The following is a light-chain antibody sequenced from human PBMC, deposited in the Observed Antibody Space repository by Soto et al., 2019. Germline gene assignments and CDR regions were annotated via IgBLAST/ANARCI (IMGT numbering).Light chain of an antibody. CDR2: EVS. J-gene: IGLJ1*01. Sequence: QSVLTQPASVSGSPGQSITISCTGTSSDVGGYNYVSWYQQHPGKAPKVMIYEVSNRPSGVSNRFSGSKSGNTASLTISGLQAEDEADYYCSSYTSSDTLYVFGTGTKLTVL. V-gene: IGLV2-14*01. CDR1: SSDVGGYNY. CDR3: SSYTSSDTLYV.